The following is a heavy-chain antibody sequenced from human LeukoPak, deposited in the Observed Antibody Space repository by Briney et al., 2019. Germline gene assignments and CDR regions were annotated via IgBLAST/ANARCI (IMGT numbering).Heavy chain of an antibody. CDR1: GGSISSSSYY. J-gene: IGHJ3*02. V-gene: IGHV4-39*01. Sequence: PSETLSLTCTVSGGSISSSSYYWGWIRQPPGKGLEWIGSIYYSGSTYYNPSLKSRVTISVDTSKNQFSLKLSSVTAADTAVYYCARQSDMITFGGVIAPPHAFDIWGQGTMVTVSP. CDR3: ARQSDMITFGGVIAPPHAFDI. CDR2: IYYSGST. D-gene: IGHD3-16*02.